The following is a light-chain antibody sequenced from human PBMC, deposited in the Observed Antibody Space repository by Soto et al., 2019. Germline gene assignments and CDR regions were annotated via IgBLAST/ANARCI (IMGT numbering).Light chain of an antibody. Sequence: DVQMTQSPSTLSASAGDRITITCRASESIGNWLAWYQQKPGKAPQLLISQASTLHSGVPSRFSGSGSGTEFTLTINNLEADDFATYYCQKSDTYSGTFGQGTTVEIK. CDR3: QKSDTYSGT. V-gene: IGKV1-5*03. J-gene: IGKJ1*01. CDR2: QAS. CDR1: ESIGNW.